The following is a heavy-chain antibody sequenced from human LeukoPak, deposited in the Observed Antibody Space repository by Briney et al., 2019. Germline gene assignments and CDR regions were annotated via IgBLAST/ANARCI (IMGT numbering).Heavy chain of an antibody. J-gene: IGHJ5*02. D-gene: IGHD4-17*01. Sequence: ASVKVSCNASGYTFTSYGISWVRHPPGQGLEWMGWISAYNGNTNYAQKLQSRVTMTTDTSTSTAYMELRSLRSDDTDVYYCARRAFYGDYVNWFDPWGQGTLVSVCS. CDR1: GYTFTSYG. V-gene: IGHV1-18*01. CDR2: ISAYNGNT. CDR3: ARRAFYGDYVNWFDP.